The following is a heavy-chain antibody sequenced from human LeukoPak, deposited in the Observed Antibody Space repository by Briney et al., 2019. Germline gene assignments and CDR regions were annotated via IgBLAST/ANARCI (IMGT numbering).Heavy chain of an antibody. V-gene: IGHV1-2*02. D-gene: IGHD1/OR15-1a*01. CDR3: AREEQYRNYFDH. J-gene: IGHJ4*02. CDR2: INPNSGDT. Sequence: ASVKVSCKASGYTLTDSYMHWVRQAPGQGLEWLAWINPNSGDTNYAQKFQGRVTVTSDTSISTAYMELSGLTSDDTAVYFCAREEQYRNYFDHWGQGTLVNVSS. CDR1: GYTLTDSY.